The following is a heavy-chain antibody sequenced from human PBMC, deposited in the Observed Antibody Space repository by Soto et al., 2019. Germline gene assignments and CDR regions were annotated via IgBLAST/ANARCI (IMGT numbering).Heavy chain of an antibody. CDR1: GYSFTTYW. Sequence: GESLKISCRGSGYSFTTYWIGWVRQMPEKGLEWMGIIFPGDSDIRYSPSFQGQVTISADEPISTAYLQWSSLKASDTAMYYCARCCGPQGQNGNDYFDYWGQGTLVTVSS. J-gene: IGHJ4*02. CDR2: IFPGDSDI. V-gene: IGHV5-51*01. CDR3: ARCCGPQGQNGNDYFDY. D-gene: IGHD5-12*01.